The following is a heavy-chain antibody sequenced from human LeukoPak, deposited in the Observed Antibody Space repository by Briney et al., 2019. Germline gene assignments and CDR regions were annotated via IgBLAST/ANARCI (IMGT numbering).Heavy chain of an antibody. CDR3: VRRAAVRGMDF. D-gene: IGHD1-14*01. V-gene: IGHV3-23*01. J-gene: IGHJ6*02. CDR2: ISGSGDST. Sequence: PGGSVRLSCAASGFTFSSYAMHWVRQAPGKGLEWVASISGSGDSTNYGDSVKGRFTISRDNFKRTVHLEMSNLRADDTAMYYCVRRAAVRGMDFWGLGTTVIVSS. CDR1: GFTFSSYA.